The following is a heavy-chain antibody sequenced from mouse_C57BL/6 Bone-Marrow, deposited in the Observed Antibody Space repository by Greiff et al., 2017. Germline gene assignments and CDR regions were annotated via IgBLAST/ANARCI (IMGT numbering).Heavy chain of an antibody. CDR3: ARRAGTYAMDY. CDR2: IHPNSGST. Sequence: QVQLQQPGAELVKPGASVKLSCKASGYTFTSYWMHWVKQRPGQGLEWIGMIHPNSGSTNYNEKFKSKATLTVAKSSSTAYMQLSSLTSEDSAVYYCARRAGTYAMDYWGQGSSVTVSS. D-gene: IGHD4-1*01. CDR1: GYTFTSYW. J-gene: IGHJ4*01. V-gene: IGHV1-64*01.